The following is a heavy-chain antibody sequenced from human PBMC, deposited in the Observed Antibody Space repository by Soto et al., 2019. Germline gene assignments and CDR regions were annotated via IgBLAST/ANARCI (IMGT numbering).Heavy chain of an antibody. Sequence: SETLSLTCAVSSGSISSSNWWSWVRQPPGKGLEWIGEINHSGSTNYNPSLKSRVTISVDTSKNQFSLKLSSVTAADTAVYYCARGHWFDPWGQGTLVTVSS. CDR1: SGSISSSNW. CDR2: INHSGST. J-gene: IGHJ5*02. CDR3: ARGHWFDP. V-gene: IGHV4-4*02.